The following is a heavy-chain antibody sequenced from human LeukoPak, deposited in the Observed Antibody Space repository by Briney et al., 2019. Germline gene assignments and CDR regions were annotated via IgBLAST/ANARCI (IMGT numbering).Heavy chain of an antibody. CDR3: ARHEGMRDYAAGSHYFDY. V-gene: IGHV1-18*01. Sequence: ASVKVSCKASGYTFTSYGISWVRQAPGQGLEWMGWISAYNGNTNYAQKLQGRVTMATDTSTSTAYMELRSLRSDDTAVYYCARHEGMRDYAAGSHYFDYWGQGTLVTVSS. J-gene: IGHJ4*02. D-gene: IGHD4-17*01. CDR1: GYTFTSYG. CDR2: ISAYNGNT.